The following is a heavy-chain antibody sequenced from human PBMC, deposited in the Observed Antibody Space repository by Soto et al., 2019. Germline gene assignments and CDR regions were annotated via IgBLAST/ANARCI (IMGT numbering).Heavy chain of an antibody. CDR2: ISYDGSKK. Sequence: PGGSLRLSCAASGFTFSTYGMYWVRQAPGKGLEWVAVISYDGSKKYYADSVKGRFTISRDNSKNTLYLQMNSLRAEDTAVYYCVKVTDSSGWYPYCYGMDVWGQGTTVTVSS. J-gene: IGHJ6*02. V-gene: IGHV3-30*18. D-gene: IGHD6-19*01. CDR1: GFTFSTYG. CDR3: VKVTDSSGWYPYCYGMDV.